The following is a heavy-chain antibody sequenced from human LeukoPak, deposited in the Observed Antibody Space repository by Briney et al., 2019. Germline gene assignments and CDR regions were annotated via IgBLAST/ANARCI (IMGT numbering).Heavy chain of an antibody. D-gene: IGHD2-2*03. J-gene: IGHJ4*02. CDR3: ARDPPHGYCSSTSCYGNDY. CDR2: IIPILGTA. Sequence: SVKVPCKASGGTFSSYAISWVRQAPGQGLEWMGGIIPILGTANYAQKFQGRVTITADESTSTAYMELSSLRSEDTAVYYCARDPPHGYCSSTSCYGNDYWGQGTLVTVSS. CDR1: GGTFSSYA. V-gene: IGHV1-69*01.